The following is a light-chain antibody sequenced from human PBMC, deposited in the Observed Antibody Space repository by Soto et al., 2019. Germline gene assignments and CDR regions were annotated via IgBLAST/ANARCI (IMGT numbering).Light chain of an antibody. CDR3: SSYTNTGTLYV. V-gene: IGLV2-14*01. Sequence: QSVLTQPAAVSGSPGQSITISCTGTSRDIGFYNYVYWYQQHPGKAPKLIIYEVAKRPSGVSSRFSGSKSGNTASLTISGLQAEDEADYHCSSYTNTGTLYVFGTGTQLTVL. CDR2: EVA. J-gene: IGLJ1*01. CDR1: SRDIGFYNY.